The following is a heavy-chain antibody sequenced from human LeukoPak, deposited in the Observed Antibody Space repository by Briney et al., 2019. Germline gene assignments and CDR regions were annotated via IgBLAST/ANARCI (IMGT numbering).Heavy chain of an antibody. CDR3: AQWSRINY. D-gene: IGHD2-15*01. Sequence: SGGSLRLSCAASGFTFSSYAMSWVRQAPGKGLEWVSAFSGSGGSTYYADSVKGRFPISRDNSKNTLYLQMNSLRAEDTAVYYCAQWSRINYWGQGTLVTVSS. V-gene: IGHV3-23*01. CDR1: GFTFSSYA. CDR2: FSGSGGST. J-gene: IGHJ4*02.